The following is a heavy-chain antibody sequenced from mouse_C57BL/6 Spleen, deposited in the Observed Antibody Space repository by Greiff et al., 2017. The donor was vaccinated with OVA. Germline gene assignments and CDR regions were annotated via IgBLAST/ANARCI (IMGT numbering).Heavy chain of an antibody. J-gene: IGHJ1*03. CDR2: IYPGSGNT. CDR1: GYTFTDYY. V-gene: IGHV1-76*01. Sequence: VQVVESGAELVRPGASVKLSCKASGYTFTDYYINWVKQRPGQGLEWIARIYPGSGNTYYNETFKGKATLTAEKSSSTAYMQLSSLTSEDSAVYFCASQLGRGYFDVWGTGTTVTVSS. D-gene: IGHD4-1*02. CDR3: ASQLGRGYFDV.